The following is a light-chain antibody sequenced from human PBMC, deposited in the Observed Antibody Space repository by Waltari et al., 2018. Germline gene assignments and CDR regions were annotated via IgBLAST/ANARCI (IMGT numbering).Light chain of an antibody. CDR3: LSRDTTSTRV. V-gene: IGLV3-19*01. CDR2: GKD. Sequence: SSELTQDPAVSVALGQTVSITCKGDSLRRYYASWYQQRPGQAPILILYGKDNRPAGIPDRFSGSTSGNTASLTSTGAQAEDEADYYCLSRDTTSTRVFGGGTRLTV. J-gene: IGLJ3*02. CDR1: SLRRYY.